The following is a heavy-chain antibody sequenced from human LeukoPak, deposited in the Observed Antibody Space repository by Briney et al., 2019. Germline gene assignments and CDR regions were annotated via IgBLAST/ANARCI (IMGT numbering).Heavy chain of an antibody. J-gene: IGHJ4*02. D-gene: IGHD3-22*01. CDR3: AKDIYYDSSGDFDY. V-gene: IGHV3-9*01. CDR1: GFTFDDYA. CDR2: ISWNSGGI. Sequence: GGSLRLSCAASGFTFDDYAMHWVRQAPGKGLKWVSGISWNSGGIGYADSVKGRFTISRDNAKNSLYLQMDSLRAEDTALYYCAKDIYYDSSGDFDYWGQGTLVTVSS.